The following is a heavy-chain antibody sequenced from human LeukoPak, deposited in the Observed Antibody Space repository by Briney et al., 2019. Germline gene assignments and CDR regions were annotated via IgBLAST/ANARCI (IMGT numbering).Heavy chain of an antibody. V-gene: IGHV4-59*01. D-gene: IGHD5-24*01. CDR1: GGSISNYY. J-gene: IGHJ4*02. CDR3: ARGRGWLPDY. CDR2: IHYSGST. Sequence: SSETLSLTCTVSGGSISNYYWSCFRQPPGKTLEGIGLIHYSGSTHYNLPLKSRLTISEDTSKNKCSLKLTSVTTADTAVYFCARGRGWLPDYWGQGTLVTVSS.